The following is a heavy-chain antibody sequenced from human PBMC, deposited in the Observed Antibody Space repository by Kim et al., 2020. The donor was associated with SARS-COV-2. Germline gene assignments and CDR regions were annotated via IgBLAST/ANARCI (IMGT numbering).Heavy chain of an antibody. V-gene: IGHV4-59*01. Sequence: SETLSLTCTVSGGSISSYYWSWIRQPPGKGLEWIGYIYYSGSTNYNPSLKSRVTISVDTSKNQFSLKLSSVTAADTAVYYCASNIVVARIPLAFQHWGQGTLVTVSS. CDR1: GGSISSYY. D-gene: IGHD3-22*01. CDR3: ASNIVVARIPLAFQH. J-gene: IGHJ1*01. CDR2: IYYSGST.